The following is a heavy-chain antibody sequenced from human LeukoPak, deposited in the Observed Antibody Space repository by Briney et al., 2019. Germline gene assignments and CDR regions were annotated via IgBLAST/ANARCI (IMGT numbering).Heavy chain of an antibody. CDR1: GFTFDDYG. V-gene: IGHV3-20*04. J-gene: IGHJ4*02. CDR2: INWNGGST. D-gene: IGHD6-13*01. CDR3: ARGGSSSWYLW. Sequence: GGSLRLSCEASGFTFDDYGMSWVRQAPGKGLEWVSGINWNGGSTGYADSVKGRFTISRDNAKNSLYLQMNSLRAEDTALYYCARGGSSSWYLWWGQGTLVTVSS.